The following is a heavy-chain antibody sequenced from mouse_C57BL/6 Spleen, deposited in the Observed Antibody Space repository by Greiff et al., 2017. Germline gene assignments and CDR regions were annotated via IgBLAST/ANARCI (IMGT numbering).Heavy chain of an antibody. CDR1: GFNIKDYY. J-gene: IGHJ3*01. Sequence: VQLQQSGAELVRSGASVKLSCTASGFNIKDYYMHWVKQRPEQGLEWIGRIDPEDGDTEYAPKFQGKATMTADTSSNTAYLQLSSLTSEDTAVYYCTTYSRGREGAGFAYWGQGTLVTVSA. CDR2: IDPEDGDT. CDR3: TTYSRGREGAGFAY. D-gene: IGHD3-1*01. V-gene: IGHV14-1*01.